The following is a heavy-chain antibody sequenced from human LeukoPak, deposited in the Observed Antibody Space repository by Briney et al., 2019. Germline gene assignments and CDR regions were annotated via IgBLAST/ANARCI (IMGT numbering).Heavy chain of an antibody. CDR3: ASHGGLYEYLGH. Sequence: SETLSLTCTVSGGSISSSSHYWGWIRQPPGKGLEWVGSLLYSGTTFRSPSLESRVAIAVDSSKNHFSLQLTSVTAADTAVYYCASHGGLYEYLGHWGQGILVTVSS. V-gene: IGHV4-39*07. J-gene: IGHJ4*02. D-gene: IGHD2-8*01. CDR2: LLYSGTT. CDR1: GGSISSSSHY.